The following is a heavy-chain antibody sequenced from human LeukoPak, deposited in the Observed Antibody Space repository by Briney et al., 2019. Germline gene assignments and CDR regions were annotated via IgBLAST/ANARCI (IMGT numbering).Heavy chain of an antibody. Sequence: ASVKVSCKTSGSTFTGYYMHWVRQAPGQGLEWMGWIRPDSGGTNYAQKFQGRVTMTRDTSISTAYMELSRLRSDDTAVYYCARDSYDSSGYYPYWGQGTLVTVSS. J-gene: IGHJ4*02. CDR2: IRPDSGGT. D-gene: IGHD3-22*01. CDR3: ARDSYDSSGYYPY. CDR1: GSTFTGYY. V-gene: IGHV1-2*02.